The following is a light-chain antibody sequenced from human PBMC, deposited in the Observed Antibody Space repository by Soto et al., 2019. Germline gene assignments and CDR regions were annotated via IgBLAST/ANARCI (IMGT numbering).Light chain of an antibody. J-gene: IGKJ1*01. CDR3: QHCSVWPT. CDR1: LSVSRN. Sequence: EAVLTQSPATLSASPGERVTLSCRASLSVSRNLAWYQQRPGQPPRLIMYDASTRATGVPARFSGSGSETDFTLTISSLQSEDFAMYYCQHCSVWPTFGQGTKVEVK. V-gene: IGKV3-15*01. CDR2: DAS.